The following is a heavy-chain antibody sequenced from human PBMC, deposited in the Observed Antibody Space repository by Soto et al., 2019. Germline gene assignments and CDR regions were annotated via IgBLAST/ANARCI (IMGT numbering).Heavy chain of an antibody. CDR2: ISGSGGST. D-gene: IGHD3-10*01. CDR1: GFTFSSYA. Sequence: GSLRLSCAASGFTFSSYAMSWVRQAPGKGLEWVSAISGSGGSTYYADSVKGRFTISRDNSKNTLYLQMNSLRAEDTAVYYCAAYYYGSGSYAYWGQGTLVTVSS. J-gene: IGHJ4*02. CDR3: AAYYYGSGSYAY. V-gene: IGHV3-23*01.